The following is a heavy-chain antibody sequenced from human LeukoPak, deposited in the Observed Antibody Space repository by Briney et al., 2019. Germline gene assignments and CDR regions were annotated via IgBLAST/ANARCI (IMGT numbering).Heavy chain of an antibody. CDR2: ISGYNGNT. Sequence: AASVKVSCKASGYTFTNYGFSWVRQAPGQGLEWVGWISGYNGNTNYAQKFQGRVTMTRDTSISTAYMELSRLRSDDTAVYYCARSPQGITMVRGVTYYYYYMDVWGKGTTVTVSS. CDR1: GYTFTNYG. CDR3: ARSPQGITMVRGVTYYYYYMDV. V-gene: IGHV1-18*01. J-gene: IGHJ6*03. D-gene: IGHD3-10*01.